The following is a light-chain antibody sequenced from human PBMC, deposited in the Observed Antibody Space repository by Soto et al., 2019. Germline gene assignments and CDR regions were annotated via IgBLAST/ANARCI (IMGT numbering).Light chain of an antibody. CDR3: QQYSSAPLT. Sequence: EILLTQSPGTLSLSPGERATLSCRASQSVSNSYLAWYQQKPGQAPRLLIYGASSRATGTPDRFSGSGSGTDFNLTISRLEPEDFAVYYCQQYSSAPLTFGGGTKVEIK. J-gene: IGKJ4*01. CDR2: GAS. V-gene: IGKV3-20*01. CDR1: QSVSNSY.